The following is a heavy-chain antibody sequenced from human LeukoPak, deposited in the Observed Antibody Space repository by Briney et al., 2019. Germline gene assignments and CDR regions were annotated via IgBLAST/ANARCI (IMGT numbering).Heavy chain of an antibody. Sequence: SVKVSCKASAGSFRRYPFAWARQAPGQGPEWMGGIMTVLDTGSYAQGFQGRVTITADRSTSPAYMELRSLRPEDTALYYCAARDNGNDLLSYHAMDVWGNGTTVTVSS. CDR3: AARDNGNDLLSYHAMDV. V-gene: IGHV1-69*06. CDR1: AGSFRRYP. D-gene: IGHD1-1*01. J-gene: IGHJ6*04. CDR2: IMTVLDTG.